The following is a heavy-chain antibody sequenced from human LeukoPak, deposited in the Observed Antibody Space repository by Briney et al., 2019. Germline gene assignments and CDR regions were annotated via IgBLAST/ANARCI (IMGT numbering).Heavy chain of an antibody. CDR1: GFTFSNYW. J-gene: IGHJ3*02. V-gene: IGHV3-21*01. Sequence: GGSLRLSCAASGFTFSNYWMSWVRQAPGKGLEWVSSISSSSSYIYYADSVKGRFTISRDNAKKSLYLQMNSLRAEDTAVYYCARDRITVPFDIWGQGKMVTVSS. D-gene: IGHD3-10*01. CDR3: ARDRITVPFDI. CDR2: ISSSSSYI.